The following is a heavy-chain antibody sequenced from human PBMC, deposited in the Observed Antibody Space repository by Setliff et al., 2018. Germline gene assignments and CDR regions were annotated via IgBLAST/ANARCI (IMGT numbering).Heavy chain of an antibody. CDR2: IYYRGDT. D-gene: IGHD1-1*01. Sequence: SSETLSLTCTVSGGSSSSHYWGWIRQPPGKGLEWIGRIYYRGDTYYNASLKGRLTISVDTAQNQFSLRLTSVTAADTAVYYCARTGTYRYFDYWGQGALVTVSS. CDR3: ARTGTYRYFDY. CDR1: GGSSSSHY. J-gene: IGHJ4*02. V-gene: IGHV4-39*01.